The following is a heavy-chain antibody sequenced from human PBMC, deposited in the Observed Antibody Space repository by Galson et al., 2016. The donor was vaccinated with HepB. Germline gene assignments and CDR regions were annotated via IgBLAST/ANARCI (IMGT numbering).Heavy chain of an antibody. V-gene: IGHV3-23*01. CDR2: ISGSGDST. CDR3: ARVGNYVPMFFEY. D-gene: IGHD1-7*01. CDR1: GFTFSSHA. Sequence: SLRLSCAASGFTFSSHAMNWVRQAPGKGLEWVSGISGSGDSTFYADSVKGRFTISRDTSTSTAYMELRNLRSDDTAVYYCARVGNYVPMFFEYFGQGTLVTVSS. J-gene: IGHJ4*02.